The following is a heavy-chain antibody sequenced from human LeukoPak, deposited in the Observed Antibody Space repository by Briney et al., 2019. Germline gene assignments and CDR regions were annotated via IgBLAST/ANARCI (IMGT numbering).Heavy chain of an antibody. D-gene: IGHD6-19*01. CDR1: GGSISSGGYS. V-gene: IGHV4-61*08. Sequence: SETLSLTCAVSGGSISSGGYSWSWIRQPPGKGLEWIGYIYYSGSTNYNPSLKSRVTISVDTSKNQISLKLSSVTAADTAVYYCARQDPGIAVSGARYYFDSWGQGALVTVSS. CDR2: IYYSGST. CDR3: ARQDPGIAVSGARYYFDS. J-gene: IGHJ4*02.